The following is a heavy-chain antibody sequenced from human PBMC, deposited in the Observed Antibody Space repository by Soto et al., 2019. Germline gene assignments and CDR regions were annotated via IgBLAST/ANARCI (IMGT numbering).Heavy chain of an antibody. CDR1: GFTFSSYA. D-gene: IGHD2-21*02. CDR2: ISGSGGST. V-gene: IGHV3-23*01. CDR3: AKEHLYCGGDCYPDYYYGMDV. J-gene: IGHJ6*02. Sequence: GGSLRLSCAASGFTFSSYAMSWVRQAPGKGLEWVSAISGSGGSTYYADSVKGRFTISRDNSKNTLYLQMNSLRAEDTAVYYCAKEHLYCGGDCYPDYYYGMDVWGQGTTVTVSS.